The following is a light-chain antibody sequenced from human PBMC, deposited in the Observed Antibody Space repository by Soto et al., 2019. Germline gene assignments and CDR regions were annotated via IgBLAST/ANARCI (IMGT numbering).Light chain of an antibody. CDR3: QQYYSTPIT. V-gene: IGKV4-1*01. Sequence: EIVLTQSPDSLAVSLGERATINCKSSQSVLYSFDNNNYLAWYKQIPGQPPKLLVYWASTRESGVPDRFSGSGSGTDFTLTISSLQAEDVAVYYCQQYYSTPITFGQGTRLEIK. CDR1: QSVLYSFDNNNY. CDR2: WAS. J-gene: IGKJ5*01.